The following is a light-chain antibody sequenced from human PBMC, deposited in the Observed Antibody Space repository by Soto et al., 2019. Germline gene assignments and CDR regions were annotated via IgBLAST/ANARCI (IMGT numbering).Light chain of an antibody. V-gene: IGKV1-5*01. J-gene: IGKJ1*01. CDR2: YVS. CDR3: QHYTDYVVWT. CDR1: QSINNW. Sequence: DIQRTQSPSTLSASVGDRVTINCRASQSINNWLAWYQQKPGKAPNLIIYYVSSLGSGVPSRFSGSGSGTEFTLTISSLQPDDFATYYGQHYTDYVVWTFGQGTKVEIK.